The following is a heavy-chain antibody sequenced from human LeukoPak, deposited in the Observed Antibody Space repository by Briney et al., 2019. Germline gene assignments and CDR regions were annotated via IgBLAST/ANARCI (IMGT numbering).Heavy chain of an antibody. CDR1: GFNFANHA. V-gene: IGHV3-23*01. Sequence: GGSLRLSCAASGFNFANHAMSWVRQTAGKGLEWVSTISGGGDITYYADSVKGRFTISRDNTMNSLYLQMSSLRAEDTAVYYCATDRGWRTSGYYLYYFEYWGQGTLVTYSS. CDR2: ISGGGDIT. CDR3: ATDRGWRTSGYYLYYFEY. D-gene: IGHD3-3*01. J-gene: IGHJ4*02.